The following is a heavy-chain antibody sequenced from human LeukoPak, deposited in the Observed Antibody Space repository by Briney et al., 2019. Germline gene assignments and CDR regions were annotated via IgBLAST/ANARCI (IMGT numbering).Heavy chain of an antibody. CDR2: INHSGST. CDR1: GGSFSGYH. Sequence: PSETLSLTCAVYGGSFSGYHWSWIRQPPGKGLEWIGEINHSGSTNYNPSLKSRVTISVDTSKNQFSLKLSSVTAADTAVYYCARVGKTPNIVVVPAPTRNYGMDVWGQGTTVTVSS. J-gene: IGHJ6*02. V-gene: IGHV4-34*01. D-gene: IGHD2-2*01. CDR3: ARVGKTPNIVVVPAPTRNYGMDV.